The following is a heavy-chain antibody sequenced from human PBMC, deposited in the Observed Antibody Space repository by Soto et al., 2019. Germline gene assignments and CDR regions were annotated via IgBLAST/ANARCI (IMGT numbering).Heavy chain of an antibody. CDR2: IYYGGTT. CDR1: SAYISSISYT. J-gene: IGHJ5*02. Sequence: SEILCLTCTVSSAYISSISYTWGWIRQPPGKGLEWIGSIYYGGTTRYNPSLESRVTVSLETSKSQFSLTLSSVTASDTAVYYCARMGFYYQSLDPWGHGTLVNVSS. V-gene: IGHV4-39*07. D-gene: IGHD2-2*01. CDR3: ARMGFYYQSLDP.